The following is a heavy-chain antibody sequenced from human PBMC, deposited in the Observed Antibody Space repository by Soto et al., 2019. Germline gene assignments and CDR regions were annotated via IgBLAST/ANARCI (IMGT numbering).Heavy chain of an antibody. D-gene: IGHD1-1*01. CDR3: ARLAITTTTRDLDY. CDR1: GLTVSRTY. V-gene: IGHV3-66*01. J-gene: IGHJ4*02. CDR2: IYSDGNT. Sequence: EVQLVESGGGLVQPGGSLRLSCTASGLTVSRTYMCWVRQTPGEGLEWVSLIYSDGNTDYADSVKGRSSISRDNSKNTLYLQMNSLRAEDTAVYYCARLAITTTTRDLDYWGQGTLVTVSS.